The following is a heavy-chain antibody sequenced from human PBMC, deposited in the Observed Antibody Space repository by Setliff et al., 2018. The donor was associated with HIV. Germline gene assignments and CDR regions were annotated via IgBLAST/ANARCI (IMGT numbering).Heavy chain of an antibody. CDR2: IYHNGIT. V-gene: IGHV4-38-2*01. D-gene: IGHD4-17*01. CDR3: ARRIYGNNPYFDY. CDR1: GYSISSGYY. Sequence: SETLSLTCVVSGYSISSGYYWGWIRQPPGKGMEWIGSIYHNGITYYNPSLKSRVTISVDTSQNQFSLKLSSVAAADTAIYYCARRIYGNNPYFDYWSQGTLVTVSS. J-gene: IGHJ4*02.